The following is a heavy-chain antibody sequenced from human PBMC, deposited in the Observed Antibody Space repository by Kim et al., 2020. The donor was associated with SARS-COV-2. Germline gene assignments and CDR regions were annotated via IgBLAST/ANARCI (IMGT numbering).Heavy chain of an antibody. CDR3: ASNIIAARYRSPRMDV. J-gene: IGHJ6*02. CDR2: INHSGST. D-gene: IGHD6-6*01. Sequence: SETLSLTCAVYGGSFSGYYWSWIRQPPGKGLEWIGEINHSGSTNYNPSLKSRVTISVDTSKNQFSLKLSSVTAADTAVYYCASNIIAARYRSPRMDVWGQGTTVTVSS. CDR1: GGSFSGYY. V-gene: IGHV4-34*01.